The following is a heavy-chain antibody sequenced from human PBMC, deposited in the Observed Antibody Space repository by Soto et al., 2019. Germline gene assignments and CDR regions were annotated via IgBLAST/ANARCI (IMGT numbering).Heavy chain of an antibody. CDR1: GFTFSSYW. Sequence: EVQLVESGGGLVQPGGSLRLSCAASGFTFSSYWMSWVRQAPGKGLEWVANIKQDGSEKYYVDSVKGRFTISRDNAKNSLYLKMNSLRAEDTAVYYCARGGSSWYTGGLYYFDYWGQGTLVTVSS. CDR3: ARGGSSWYTGGLYYFDY. D-gene: IGHD6-13*01. J-gene: IGHJ4*02. CDR2: IKQDGSEK. V-gene: IGHV3-7*03.